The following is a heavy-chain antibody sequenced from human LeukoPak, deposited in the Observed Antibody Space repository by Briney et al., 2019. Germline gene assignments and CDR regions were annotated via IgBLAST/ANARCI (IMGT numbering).Heavy chain of an antibody. CDR1: GFTFSGYA. J-gene: IGHJ4*02. CDR2: ITDDTTDT. CDR3: TKGSQAARPYYFDY. V-gene: IGHV3-23*01. D-gene: IGHD6-6*01. Sequence: GGSLRLSCAASGFTFSGYATSGVCEAPGKGLEWGSAITDDTTDTYHADSVKGRFTISRDNSKNTLYLQMNSLRAEDTAVYYCTKGSQAARPYYFDYWGLGTLVTVSS.